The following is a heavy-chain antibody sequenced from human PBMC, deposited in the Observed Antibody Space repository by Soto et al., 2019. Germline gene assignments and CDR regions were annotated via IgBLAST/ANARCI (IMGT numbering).Heavy chain of an antibody. J-gene: IGHJ6*02. D-gene: IGHD6-13*01. CDR2: IYYSGST. CDR3: ARSIAAVPPIGGMDV. V-gene: IGHV4-59*01. Sequence: SETLSLTCTVSGGSISSYYWSWIRQPPGKGLEWIGYIYYSGSTNYNPSLKSRVTISVDTSKNQFSLKLSSVTAADTAVYYCARSIAAVPPIGGMDVWGQGTTVTVSS. CDR1: GGSISSYY.